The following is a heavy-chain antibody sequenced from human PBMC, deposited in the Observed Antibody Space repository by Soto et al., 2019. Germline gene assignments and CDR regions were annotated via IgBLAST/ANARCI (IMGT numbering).Heavy chain of an antibody. CDR3: ARENFYYYYYYGMDV. Sequence: GSLRLSCAASGFTFSSYWMHWVRQAPGKGLVWVSRINSDGSSTSYADSVKGRFTISRDNAKNTLYLQMNSLRAEDTAVYYCARENFYYYYYYGMDVWGQGTTVTVSS. CDR2: INSDGSST. J-gene: IGHJ6*02. CDR1: GFTFSSYW. V-gene: IGHV3-74*01.